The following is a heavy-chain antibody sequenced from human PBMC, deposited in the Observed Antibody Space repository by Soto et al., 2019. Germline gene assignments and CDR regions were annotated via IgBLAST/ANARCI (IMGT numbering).Heavy chain of an antibody. CDR2: IFHGGKT. J-gene: IGHJ3*02. CDR1: RGSISGSYW. Sequence: QVQLHESGPGLVKPSGTLSLTCAVSRGSISGSYWWSWVRQTPGKGLEWIGEIFHGGKTYYTPSLKSRVTLSVDKSKNQFPRNLTSVTAADTAVYYCARKMGAFDIWGQGTMVTVSS. V-gene: IGHV4-4*02. D-gene: IGHD2-8*01. CDR3: ARKMGAFDI.